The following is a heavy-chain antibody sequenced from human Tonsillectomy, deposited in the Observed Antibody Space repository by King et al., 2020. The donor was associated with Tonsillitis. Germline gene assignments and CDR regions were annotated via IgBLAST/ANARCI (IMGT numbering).Heavy chain of an antibody. CDR2: IYSDGSST. CDR1: GFTFSSYA. V-gene: IGHV3-23*03. J-gene: IGHJ4*02. Sequence: VQLVESGGGLVQPGGSLRLSCAASGFTFSSYAMSWVRQAPGKGLEWVSLIYSDGSSTYYADSVKGRFTISRDNSKNTLYLQMNSLRAEDTAVYFCAKGAWIQLCYFFDYWGQGTLVTVSS. CDR3: AKGAWIQLCYFFDY. D-gene: IGHD5-18*01.